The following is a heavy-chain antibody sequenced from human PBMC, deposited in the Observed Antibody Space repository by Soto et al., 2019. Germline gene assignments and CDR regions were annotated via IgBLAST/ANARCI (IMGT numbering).Heavy chain of an antibody. CDR2: IYPGDSDT. Sequence: GESLKISFKGSGYRFTSYWIGWVRQMPVKGLEWMGIIYPGDSDTRYTPSFQGQVTISADKSISTAYLQWDSLKASDTAMYFCARHEVAAYGNNYYYGVDVSGQGTTVAVSS. D-gene: IGHD6-25*01. J-gene: IGHJ6*02. V-gene: IGHV5-51*01. CDR3: ARHEVAAYGNNYYYGVDV. CDR1: GYRFTSYW.